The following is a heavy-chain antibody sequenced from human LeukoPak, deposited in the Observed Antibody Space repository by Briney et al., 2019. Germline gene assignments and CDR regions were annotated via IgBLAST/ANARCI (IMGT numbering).Heavy chain of an antibody. CDR2: INPNSGGT. V-gene: IGHV1-2*02. J-gene: IGHJ5*02. D-gene: IGHD3-10*02. Sequence: ASVKVSCKASGYTFTGYYMHWVRQAPGQGLEWMGWINPNSGGTNYAQKFQGRVIMTRDTSISTAYMELSRLRSDDTAVYFCARDGLFGSAEVSWFDPWGQGTLVTVSS. CDR1: GYTFTGYY. CDR3: ARDGLFGSAEVSWFDP.